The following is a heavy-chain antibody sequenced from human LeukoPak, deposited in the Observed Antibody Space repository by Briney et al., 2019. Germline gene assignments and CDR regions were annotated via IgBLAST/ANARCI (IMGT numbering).Heavy chain of an antibody. CDR3: ARGRGL. V-gene: IGHV4-61*01. CDR2: IYHTGCA. D-gene: IGHD3-10*01. CDR1: GGSVSSDSHC. J-gene: IGHJ4*02. Sequence: VKPSETLSLTCTVSGGSVSSDSHCWSWIRQTPGKGLEWIGWIYHTGCANYNPSLKSRVTISVDTSKNQFFLKLNSVTAADTAVYYCARGRGLWGQGTLVTVSS.